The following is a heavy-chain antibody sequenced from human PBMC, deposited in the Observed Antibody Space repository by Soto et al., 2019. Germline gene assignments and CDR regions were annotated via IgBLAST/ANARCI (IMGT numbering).Heavy chain of an antibody. J-gene: IGHJ6*02. CDR3: AREDIVVVPAAIPYYYYYYGMDV. D-gene: IGHD2-2*01. CDR2: IWYDGSNK. V-gene: IGHV3-33*01. CDR1: GFTFSSYG. Sequence: GGSLRLSCAASGFTFSSYGMHWVRQAPGKGLEWVAVIWYDGSNKYYADSVKGRFTISRDNSKNTLYLQMNSLRAEDTAVYYCAREDIVVVPAAIPYYYYYYGMDVWGQGTTVTVSS.